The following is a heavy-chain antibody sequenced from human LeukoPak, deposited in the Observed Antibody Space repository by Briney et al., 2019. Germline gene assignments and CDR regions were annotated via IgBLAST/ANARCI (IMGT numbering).Heavy chain of an antibody. V-gene: IGHV5-51*01. CDR3: ARQIPRKYYYGSGSIYYFDY. J-gene: IGHJ4*02. Sequence: GESLQIPSRGSGYSFTSYWIGCVRQLPGKGLEWMGIIYPGDSDTRYSPSFQGQVTISADKSISTAYLQWSSLKASDTAMYYCARQIPRKYYYGSGSIYYFDYWGQGTLVTVSS. D-gene: IGHD3-10*01. CDR2: IYPGDSDT. CDR1: GYSFTSYW.